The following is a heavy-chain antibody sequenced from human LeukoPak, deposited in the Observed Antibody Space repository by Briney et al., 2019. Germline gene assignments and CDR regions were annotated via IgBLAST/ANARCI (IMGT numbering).Heavy chain of an antibody. D-gene: IGHD6-25*01. V-gene: IGHV4-61*02. Sequence: PSETLSLTCTVSGGSISSGSYYWSWTRQPAGKGREWIWRIYTSGSTNYNLSLKSRVTISVDTSKNQFSLKLSSVTAADTAVYYCARAPQRSLDAFDIWGQGTMVTVSS. CDR3: ARAPQRSLDAFDI. J-gene: IGHJ3*02. CDR1: GGSISSGSYY. CDR2: IYTSGST.